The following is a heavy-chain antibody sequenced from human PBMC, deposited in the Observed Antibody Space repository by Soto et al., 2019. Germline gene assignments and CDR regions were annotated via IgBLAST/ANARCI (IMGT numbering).Heavy chain of an antibody. CDR1: GYTFTSYA. Sequence: ASVKVSCKASGYTFTSYAMHWVRQAPGQRLEWMGWINANNGNTKYALKFQGWVTMTRDSSISTAYMELSRLISDDTAVYYCARDATGLWNADYYYYMDVWGKGTTVTVSS. CDR3: ARDATGLWNADYYYYMDV. CDR2: INANNGNT. V-gene: IGHV1-2*04. J-gene: IGHJ6*03. D-gene: IGHD1-1*01.